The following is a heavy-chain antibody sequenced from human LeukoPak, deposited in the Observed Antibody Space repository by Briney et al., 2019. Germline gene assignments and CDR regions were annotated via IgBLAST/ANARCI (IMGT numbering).Heavy chain of an antibody. CDR3: AKNMASSSWYYFDY. CDR1: GFTFSSYA. CDR2: ISGSGGST. V-gene: IGHV3-23*01. J-gene: IGHJ4*02. Sequence: PGGSLRLSCAASGFTFSSYAMSWVRQAPGKGLEWVSAISGSGGSTYYADPVKGRFTISRDNSKNTLYLQMNSLRAEDTAVYYCAKNMASSSWYYFDYWGQGTLVTVSS. D-gene: IGHD6-13*01.